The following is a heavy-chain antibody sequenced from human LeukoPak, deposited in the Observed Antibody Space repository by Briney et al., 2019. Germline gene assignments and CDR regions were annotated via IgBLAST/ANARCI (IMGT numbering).Heavy chain of an antibody. V-gene: IGHV4-39*07. CDR1: GGSISSSSYY. CDR2: IYYSGST. D-gene: IGHD1-26*01. Sequence: SETLSLTYTVSGGSISSSSYYWGWIRQPPGKGLEWIGSIYYSGSTYYNPSLKSRVTISVDTSKNQFSLKLSSVTAADTAVYYCARGGGRYAYFDYWGQGTLVTVSS. CDR3: ARGGGRYAYFDY. J-gene: IGHJ4*02.